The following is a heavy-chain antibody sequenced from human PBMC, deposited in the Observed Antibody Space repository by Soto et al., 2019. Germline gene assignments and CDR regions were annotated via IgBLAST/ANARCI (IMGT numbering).Heavy chain of an antibody. CDR3: AKRYACSNGVCYGLAL. D-gene: IGHD2-8*01. CDR1: GFTFSSYA. Sequence: PGGSLRLSCSGSGFTFSSYAMTWVRQAPGKGLEWVSGIGDSGGYIYYADSVKGRFTISRDNSKNTLYLQMNSLRAEDTALYYCAKRYACSNGVCYGLALWGQGTLVTVSS. V-gene: IGHV3-23*01. CDR2: IGDSGGYI. J-gene: IGHJ4*02.